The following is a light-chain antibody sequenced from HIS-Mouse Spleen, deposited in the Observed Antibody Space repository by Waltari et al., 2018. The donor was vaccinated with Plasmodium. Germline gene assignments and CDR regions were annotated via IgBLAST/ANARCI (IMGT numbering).Light chain of an antibody. V-gene: IGLV3-10*01. CDR2: EDS. Sequence: SYELTQPPSVSVSPGQKARITCSGDALPQNYAYWYQQKSGQAPVLVIYEDSKRPSGIPERFSGSSSGTMATLTISGAQVEDEADYYCYSTDSSGNHRVFGGGTKLTVL. CDR1: ALPQNY. J-gene: IGLJ3*02. CDR3: YSTDSSGNHRV.